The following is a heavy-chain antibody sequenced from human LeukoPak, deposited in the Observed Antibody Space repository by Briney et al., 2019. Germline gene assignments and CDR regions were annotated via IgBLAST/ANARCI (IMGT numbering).Heavy chain of an antibody. J-gene: IGHJ6*03. V-gene: IGHV3-48*01. CDR1: GFTFSSYE. Sequence: TGGSLRLSCAASGFTFSSYEMNWVRQAPGKGLEWVSYISSSSSTIYYADSVKGRFTISRDNAKNSLYLQMNSLRAEDTAVYYCARVPTAYYYYYYMDVWGKGTTVTVSS. CDR3: ARVPTAYYYYYYMDV. CDR2: ISSSSSTI.